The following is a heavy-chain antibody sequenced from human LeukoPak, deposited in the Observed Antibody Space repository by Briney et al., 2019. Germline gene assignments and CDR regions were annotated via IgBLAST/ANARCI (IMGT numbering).Heavy chain of an antibody. CDR3: ARGYAAAGLFDH. Sequence: SETLSLTCTVSGGSISSSSYCWGWIRQPPGKGLEWIGSIYYSGSTYYNPSLKSRVTISVDTSKNQFSLNLRSVTPADSAVYYCARGYAAAGLFDHWGHGTLVTVSS. CDR1: GGSISSSSYC. D-gene: IGHD5-12*01. V-gene: IGHV4-39*07. J-gene: IGHJ4*01. CDR2: IYYSGST.